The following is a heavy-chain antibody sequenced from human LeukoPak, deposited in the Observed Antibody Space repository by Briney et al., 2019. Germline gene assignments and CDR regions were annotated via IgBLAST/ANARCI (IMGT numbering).Heavy chain of an antibody. CDR1: GFTFTNSY. V-gene: IGHV3-23*01. CDR2: IVASGADT. CDR3: ARRPRDTSGYYLGAFHD. J-gene: IGHJ3*01. D-gene: IGHD3-22*01. Sequence: SGGSQTLSWGPSGFTFTNSYMTWVRHPPGKGIECVSFIVASGADTYYSDSVKGRFPVSRDSSQNTLFLQMSSLRAEDTAVYFCARRPRDTSGYYLGAFHDWGQGTTVSVSS.